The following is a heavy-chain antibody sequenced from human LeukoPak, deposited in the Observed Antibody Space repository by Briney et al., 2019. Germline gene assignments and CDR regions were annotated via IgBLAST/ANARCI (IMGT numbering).Heavy chain of an antibody. CDR2: IWYDGSNK. D-gene: IGHD6-25*01. Sequence: GGSLRLSCAASGFTFSSYGMHWVRQAPGKGLEWVAVIWYDGSNKYYADSVKGRFTISRDNSKNTLYLQMNSLRAEDTAVYYCARENAAFYYYGMDVWGQGTTVTVS. CDR1: GFTFSSYG. CDR3: ARENAAFYYYGMDV. V-gene: IGHV3-33*08. J-gene: IGHJ6*02.